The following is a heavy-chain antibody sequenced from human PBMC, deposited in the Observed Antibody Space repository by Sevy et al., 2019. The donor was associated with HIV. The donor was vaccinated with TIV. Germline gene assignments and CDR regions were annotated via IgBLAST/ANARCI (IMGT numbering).Heavy chain of an antibody. V-gene: IGHV4-4*07. J-gene: IGHJ2*01. D-gene: IGHD1-26*01. CDR2: FYSSGNT. Sequence: SETLSLTCTVSGGSISGTYWTWIRQPAGKGLEWIGTFYSSGNTDYNPSLKSRVTMSVETYKNQCSLNLSSVTAADTAVYYCARPSYTGSSFWYFDFWGRGTLVTVSS. CDR1: GGSISGTY. CDR3: ARPSYTGSSFWYFDF.